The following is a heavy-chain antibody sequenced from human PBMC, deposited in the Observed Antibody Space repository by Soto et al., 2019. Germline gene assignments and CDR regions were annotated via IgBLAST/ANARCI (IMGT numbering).Heavy chain of an antibody. Sequence: GTPAKVSCKASGVTFTSSAVQWARQAHGQRFEWIGGIIVSSGTANYAQKFQARVTITADESTSTAYMELSSLRSEDTAVYYCARDRGPSSGYYPYWFDPWGQGTLVTVSS. V-gene: IGHV1-58*01. J-gene: IGHJ5*02. CDR3: ARDRGPSSGYYPYWFDP. CDR1: GVTFTSSA. D-gene: IGHD3-22*01. CDR2: IIVSSGTA.